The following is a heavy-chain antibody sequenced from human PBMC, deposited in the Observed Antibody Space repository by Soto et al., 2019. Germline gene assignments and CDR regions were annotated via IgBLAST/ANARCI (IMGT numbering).Heavy chain of an antibody. CDR1: VFTFSNAW. J-gene: IGHJ6*02. Sequence: EVQLVESVGGLVKPGGSLRLSCAASVFTFSNAWMSWVRQAPGKGLEWVCRIKRKTDGGTTDYAAPVKGRFTIPIDDSKNTLDLQMNSMKTEDTAVYYCTTDKFEGAYSSSFFYYYYYGMDVWGQGTTVTVFS. D-gene: IGHD6-13*01. V-gene: IGHV3-15*01. CDR3: TTDKFEGAYSSSFFYYYYYGMDV. CDR2: IKRKTDGGTT.